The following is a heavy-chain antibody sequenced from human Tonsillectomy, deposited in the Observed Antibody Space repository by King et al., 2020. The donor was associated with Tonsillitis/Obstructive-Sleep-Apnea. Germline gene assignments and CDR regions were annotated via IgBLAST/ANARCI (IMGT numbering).Heavy chain of an antibody. Sequence: VQLVESGGGVVQPGRSLRLSCAASGFTFSSYGMHWVRQAPGKGLEWVAVRWYDGSNKYYADSVKGRFTISRDNSKNTLYLQMNSLRAEDTAVYYCARDGRDGYNPRDYYYYYMDVWGKGTTVTVSS. CDR2: RWYDGSNK. CDR3: ARDGRDGYNPRDYYYYYMDV. V-gene: IGHV3-33*01. J-gene: IGHJ6*03. CDR1: GFTFSSYG. D-gene: IGHD5-24*01.